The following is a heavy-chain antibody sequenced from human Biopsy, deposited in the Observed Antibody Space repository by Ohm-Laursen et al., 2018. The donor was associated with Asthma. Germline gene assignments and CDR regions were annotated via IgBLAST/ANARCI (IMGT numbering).Heavy chain of an antibody. CDR1: GFTVSRDH. D-gene: IGHD6-19*01. V-gene: IGHV3-53*01. CDR2: IYSGGTS. J-gene: IGHJ4*02. CDR3: ARGDSSGWSHYYFDY. Sequence: SLRLSCTASGFTVSRDHMFWVRQAPGKGLEWVSVIYSGGTSDTADSVRGRFTISRDSYKNKLYLQMDSLRAEDTAFYYCARGDSSGWSHYYFDYWGQGTLVTVSS.